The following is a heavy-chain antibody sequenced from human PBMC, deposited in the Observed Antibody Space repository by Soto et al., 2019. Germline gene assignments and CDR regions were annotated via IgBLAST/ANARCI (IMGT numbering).Heavy chain of an antibody. CDR1: GYSMTSGGYY. V-gene: IGHV4-31*03. CDR2: IYYSGGT. Sequence: QMQLQESGPELVKPSQTLSLICTVSGYSMTSGGYYWSWVRHLPGKGLEWIGYIYYSGGTQFNPSLKSRVSMSVDTSKNQFSLRLSSVTAADTVVYYCATLLGSHQHYYFGIDVWGQGTTVTVSS. D-gene: IGHD2-2*01. CDR3: ATLLGSHQHYYFGIDV. J-gene: IGHJ6*02.